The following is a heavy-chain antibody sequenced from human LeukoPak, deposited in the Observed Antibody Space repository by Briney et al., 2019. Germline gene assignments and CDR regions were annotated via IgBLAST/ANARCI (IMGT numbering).Heavy chain of an antibody. D-gene: IGHD3-16*02. V-gene: IGHV3-48*01. CDR1: GFSFSSYS. Sequence: GGSLRLSCAASGFSFSSYSMHWVSQPPGEGLEWVSYITSSSSIIYYADCIKGRFTISRDNAKNSLKPKMNSLRAEDTAVYVCARGEHYDNLWGRYRQKDGFDYWGQGTLVTVSS. CDR3: ARGEHYDNLWGRYRQKDGFDY. J-gene: IGHJ4*02. CDR2: ITSSSSII.